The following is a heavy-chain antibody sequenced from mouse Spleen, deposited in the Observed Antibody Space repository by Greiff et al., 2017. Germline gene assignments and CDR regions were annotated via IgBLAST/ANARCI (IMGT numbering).Heavy chain of an antibody. J-gene: IGHJ1*01. Sequence: QVQLQQPGAELVKPGASVKLSCKASGYTFTSYWMHWVKQRPGQGLEWIGEINPSNGRTNYNEKFKSKATLTVDKSSSTAYMQLSSLTSEDSAVYYCARPNYYGSSYRYFDVWGAGTTVTVSS. CDR3: ARPNYYGSSYRYFDV. CDR1: GYTFTSYW. D-gene: IGHD1-1*01. V-gene: IGHV1S81*02. CDR2: INPSNGRT.